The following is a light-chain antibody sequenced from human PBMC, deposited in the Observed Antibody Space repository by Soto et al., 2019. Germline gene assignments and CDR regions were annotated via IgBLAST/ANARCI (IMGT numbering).Light chain of an antibody. CDR1: QSVTSYY. CDR3: QQYISSPRT. Sequence: EVVLTQSPGTLSLSPGERATLSCRASQSVTSYYLAWYQQKPGQAPRLLIYGASSRATGIPDRFSGSGSGTDFTLTISRLEPEEFAVYYCQQYISSPRTFGQGTKVEIK. J-gene: IGKJ1*01. V-gene: IGKV3-20*01. CDR2: GAS.